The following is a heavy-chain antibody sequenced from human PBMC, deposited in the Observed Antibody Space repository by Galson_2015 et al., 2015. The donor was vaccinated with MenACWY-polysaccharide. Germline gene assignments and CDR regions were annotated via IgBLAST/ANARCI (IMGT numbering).Heavy chain of an antibody. CDR3: ARGYSAYD. CDR1: GFSFSDYY. D-gene: IGHD5-12*01. CDR2: INRNGTSI. V-gene: IGHV3-11*04. J-gene: IGHJ4*02. Sequence: SLRLSCAASGFSFSDYYMSWIRQAPGTGLERISYINRNGTSIYYADSVKGRFTISRDNAKNTLYLQMNSLRAEDTALYYCARGYSAYDWGQGTLVTVSA.